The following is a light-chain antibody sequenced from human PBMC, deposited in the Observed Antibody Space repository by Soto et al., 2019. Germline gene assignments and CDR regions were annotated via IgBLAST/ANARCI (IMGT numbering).Light chain of an antibody. V-gene: IGKV3-20*01. Sequence: EIVLTQSTGTLSVSTGEIATLSCSASQSVSSSYLAWYQHKPGQAPRLLIYGASSRATGIPDRFSGSGSGTDFTLTISRLEPGDFAVYYCQQYGSSRWTLGQGKKVYI. J-gene: IGKJ1*01. CDR3: QQYGSSRWT. CDR2: GAS. CDR1: QSVSSSY.